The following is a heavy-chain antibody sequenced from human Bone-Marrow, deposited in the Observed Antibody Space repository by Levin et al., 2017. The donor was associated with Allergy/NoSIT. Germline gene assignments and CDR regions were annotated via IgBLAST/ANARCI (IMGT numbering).Heavy chain of an antibody. CDR1: GGTFSNYV. J-gene: IGHJ4*02. Sequence: SVKVSCKASGGTFSNYVISWLRQAPGQGLEWMGGIIPIFDKANYAQKFQGRLTITADDSTSTAYMALNSLRSEDTAVYYCARDYPGVGATFDYWGQGTLLTVSS. V-gene: IGHV1-69*13. D-gene: IGHD1-26*01. CDR3: ARDYPGVGATFDY. CDR2: IIPIFDKA.